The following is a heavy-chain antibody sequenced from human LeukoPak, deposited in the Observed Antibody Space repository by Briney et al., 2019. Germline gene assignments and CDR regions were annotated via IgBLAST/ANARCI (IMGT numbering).Heavy chain of an antibody. Sequence: GGSLRLSCAASGFTFSSYSMNWVRQAPGKGLEWVAVISYDGSNKYYADSVKGRFTISRDNSKNTLYLQMNSLRAEDTAVYYCARGAHGSNTYYDYVWGSSVFDYWGQGTLVTVSS. CDR2: ISYDGSNK. V-gene: IGHV3-30*03. J-gene: IGHJ4*02. D-gene: IGHD3-16*01. CDR1: GFTFSSYS. CDR3: ARGAHGSNTYYDYVWGSSVFDY.